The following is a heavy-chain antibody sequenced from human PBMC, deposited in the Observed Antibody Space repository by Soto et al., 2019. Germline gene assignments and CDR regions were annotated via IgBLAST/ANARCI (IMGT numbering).Heavy chain of an antibody. V-gene: IGHV3-30*03. Sequence: PGGSLRLSGAASVFTFSSYGMNWVRQAPGKGLEWVAVISYVGRNKYYADSVKGRFTISRDNAKNSLYLQMNSLRAEDTAVYYCARGIAARPFLFHYWGQGTLVTVSS. CDR1: VFTFSSYG. J-gene: IGHJ4*02. D-gene: IGHD6-6*01. CDR3: ARGIAARPFLFHY. CDR2: ISYVGRNK.